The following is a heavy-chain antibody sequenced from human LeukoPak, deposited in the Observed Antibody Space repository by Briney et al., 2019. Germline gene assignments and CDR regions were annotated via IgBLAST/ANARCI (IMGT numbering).Heavy chain of an antibody. CDR3: AKDSPTLYCSGGSCYFDY. CDR1: GFTFSSYA. Sequence: PGGSLRLSCAASGFTFSSYAMSWVRQAPGKGLEWVSAISGSGGSTYYADSVKGRFTISRDNSKNTLYLQMNSLRAEDTAVYYCAKDSPTLYCSGGSCYFDYWGQGTLVTASS. D-gene: IGHD2-15*01. CDR2: ISGSGGST. V-gene: IGHV3-23*01. J-gene: IGHJ4*02.